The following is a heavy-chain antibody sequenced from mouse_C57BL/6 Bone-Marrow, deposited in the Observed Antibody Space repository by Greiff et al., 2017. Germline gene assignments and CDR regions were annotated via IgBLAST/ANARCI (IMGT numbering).Heavy chain of an antibody. CDR1: GFTFSSYG. D-gene: IGHD1-1*01. J-gene: IGHJ4*01. Sequence: EVKVVESGGDLVKPGGSLKLSCAASGFTFSSYGMSWVRQTPDKKLEWVATISSGGSYTYYPDSVKGRFTITRDNAKNTLYLQMSSLKSEDTAMYYCARLGDGSDAMDYWGQGTSVTVSS. CDR2: ISSGGSYT. CDR3: ARLGDGSDAMDY. V-gene: IGHV5-6*01.